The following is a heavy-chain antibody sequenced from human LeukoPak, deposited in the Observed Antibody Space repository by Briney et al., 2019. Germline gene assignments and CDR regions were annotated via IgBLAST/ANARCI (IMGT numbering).Heavy chain of an antibody. CDR3: ARTGSTVTMLYPFDH. V-gene: IGHV4-59*01. J-gene: IGHJ4*02. CDR1: GGSINNYY. CDR2: IYYRGST. Sequence: SETLSLTCTVSGGSINNYYWSWIRQPPGKGLEWIGYIYYRGSTNYNPSLKSRVSISVDTSKNQFSLKLSSVTAADTAVYYCARTGSTVTMLYPFDHWGQGTLVTVSS. D-gene: IGHD4-17*01.